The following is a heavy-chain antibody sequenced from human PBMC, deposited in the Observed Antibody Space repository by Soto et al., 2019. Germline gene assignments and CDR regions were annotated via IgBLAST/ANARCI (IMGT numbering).Heavy chain of an antibody. D-gene: IGHD2-15*01. CDR2: IKSKTDGGTT. V-gene: IGHV3-15*01. CDR1: GFTFSNAW. CDR3: TTDPTLDCSGGSCSSY. J-gene: IGHJ4*02. Sequence: GGSLRLSCAASGFTFSNAWMSWVRQAPGKGLEWVGRIKSKTDGGTTDYAAPVKGRFTISRDDSKNTLYLQMNSLKTEDTAVYYCTTDPTLDCSGGSCSSYWGQGTLVTVSS.